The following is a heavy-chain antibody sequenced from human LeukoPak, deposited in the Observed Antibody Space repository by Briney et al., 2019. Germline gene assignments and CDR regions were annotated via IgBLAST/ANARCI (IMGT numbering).Heavy chain of an antibody. CDR2: LYYSGSS. D-gene: IGHD6-6*01. Sequence: SETLSLTCSVSGGSISSGGYYWGWIRQHPGKGLEWIGYLYYSGSSYYNPSLKSRVTISGDTSKNQFSLKLSSVTAADTAVYYCARVAVFSHLTARPVWFDPWGQGTLVTVSS. J-gene: IGHJ5*02. V-gene: IGHV4-31*03. CDR3: ARVAVFSHLTARPVWFDP. CDR1: GGSISSGGYY.